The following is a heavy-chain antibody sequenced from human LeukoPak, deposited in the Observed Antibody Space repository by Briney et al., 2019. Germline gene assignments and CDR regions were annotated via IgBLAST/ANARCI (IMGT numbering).Heavy chain of an antibody. V-gene: IGHV3-66*01. J-gene: IGHJ4*02. Sequence: GGSLRLSCAASGFTVSTNYMSWVRQAPGKGLEWVSVIYSGGSTYYADSVKGRFTISRDNSKNTLYLQMNSLRAEDTAVYYCARALWGDSSVQGDYWGQGTLVTVSS. D-gene: IGHD3-22*01. CDR2: IYSGGST. CDR3: ARALWGDSSVQGDY. CDR1: GFTVSTNY.